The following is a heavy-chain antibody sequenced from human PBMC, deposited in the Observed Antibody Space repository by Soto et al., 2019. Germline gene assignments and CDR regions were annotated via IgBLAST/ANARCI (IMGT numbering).Heavy chain of an antibody. D-gene: IGHD6-13*01. V-gene: IGHV3-30*03. Sequence: PGGSLRLSCAASGFTFSSYGMHWVRQAPGKGLEWVAVISYDGSNKYYADSVKGRFTISRDNSKNTLYLQMNSLRAEDTAVYYCAVLGIAAAGNHADYWGQGTLVTVSS. CDR3: AVLGIAAAGNHADY. CDR2: ISYDGSNK. J-gene: IGHJ4*02. CDR1: GFTFSSYG.